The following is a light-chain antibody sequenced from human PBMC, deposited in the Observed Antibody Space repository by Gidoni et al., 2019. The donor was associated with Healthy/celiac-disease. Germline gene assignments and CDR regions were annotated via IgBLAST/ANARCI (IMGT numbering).Light chain of an antibody. CDR2: GAS. Sequence: EIVIPQSPATLYVSPGERATLSCRASQSVRSNLAWYQQKPGQAPRLLIYGASTRATGIPARFSGSGSGTEFILTISSLQSEDFAVYYCQQYNNWPYTFGQGTKLEIK. CDR3: QQYNNWPYT. CDR1: QSVRSN. V-gene: IGKV3-15*01. J-gene: IGKJ2*01.